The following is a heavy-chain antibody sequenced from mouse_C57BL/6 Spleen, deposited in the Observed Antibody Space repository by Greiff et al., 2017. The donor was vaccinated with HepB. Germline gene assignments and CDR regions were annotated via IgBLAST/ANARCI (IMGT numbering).Heavy chain of an antibody. CDR2: INPNYGTT. CDR1: GYSFTDYN. Sequence: VQLKESGPELVKPGASVKISCKASGYSFTDYNMNWVKQSNGKSLEWIGVINPNYGTTSYNQKFKGKATLTVDQSSSTAYMQLNSLTSEDSAVYYCARQALPIRDYYAMDYWGQGTSVTVSS. V-gene: IGHV1-39*01. CDR3: ARQALPIRDYYAMDY. J-gene: IGHJ4*01.